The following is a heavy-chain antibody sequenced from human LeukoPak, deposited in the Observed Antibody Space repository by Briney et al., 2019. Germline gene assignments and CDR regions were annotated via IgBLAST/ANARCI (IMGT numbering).Heavy chain of an antibody. CDR3: ARATWIQLWLIDY. V-gene: IGHV3-74*01. J-gene: IGHJ4*02. CDR1: GFTFSSYW. CDR2: INSDGSST. D-gene: IGHD5-18*01. Sequence: GGSLRLSCAASGFTFSSYWVHWVRQAPGKGLVWVSRINSDGSSTSYADSVKGRFTISRDNAKNTLYLQMNSLRAEDTAVYYCARATWIQLWLIDYWGQGTLVTVSS.